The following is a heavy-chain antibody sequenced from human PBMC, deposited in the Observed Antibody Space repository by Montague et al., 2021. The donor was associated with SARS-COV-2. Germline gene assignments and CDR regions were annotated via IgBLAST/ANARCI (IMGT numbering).Heavy chain of an antibody. Sequence: SETLSLTCTVSGGSITNRVYYWGWIRQPPGKGLEWIATIHHGGDTXYKASLKSRLTISVDASKNQFSLRLSSVTAADTALYYCARLIYGLFDYWGQGALVTVSS. CDR2: IHHGGDT. D-gene: IGHD4-17*01. CDR3: ARLIYGLFDY. J-gene: IGHJ4*02. CDR1: GGSITNRVYY. V-gene: IGHV4-39*01.